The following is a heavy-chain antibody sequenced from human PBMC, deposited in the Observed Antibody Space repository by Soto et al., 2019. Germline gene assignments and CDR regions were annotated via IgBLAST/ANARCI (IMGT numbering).Heavy chain of an antibody. CDR1: GYTFTSYG. Sequence: GASVKVSCKASGYTFTSYGSSWVRQAPGQGLEWMGWISAYNGNTNYAQKLQGRVTMTTDTSTSTAYMELRSLRSDDTAVYYCARVASKYLELEPTGAPYYFDYWGQGTLVTVSS. J-gene: IGHJ4*02. V-gene: IGHV1-18*01. CDR3: ARVASKYLELEPTGAPYYFDY. CDR2: ISAYNGNT. D-gene: IGHD4-4*01.